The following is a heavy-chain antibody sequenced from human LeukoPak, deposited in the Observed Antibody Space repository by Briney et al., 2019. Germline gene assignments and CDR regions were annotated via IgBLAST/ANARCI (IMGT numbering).Heavy chain of an antibody. D-gene: IGHD2-15*01. CDR2: IYSGGST. CDR1: GFTVSNNY. CDR3: AKDPDIVVVVPATGDDY. Sequence: GGSLRLSCAASGFTVSNNYMSWVRQAPGKGLEWVSVIYSGGSTYYADSVKGRFTISRDNSKNTLYLQMNSLRAEDTAVYYCAKDPDIVVVVPATGDDYWGQGTLVTVSS. V-gene: IGHV3-53*01. J-gene: IGHJ4*02.